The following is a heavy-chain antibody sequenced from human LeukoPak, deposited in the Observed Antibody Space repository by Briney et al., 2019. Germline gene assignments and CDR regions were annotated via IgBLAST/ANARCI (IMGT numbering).Heavy chain of an antibody. V-gene: IGHV4-39*01. D-gene: IGHD3-10*01. J-gene: IGHJ4*02. CDR1: GGSISSSSYY. CDR3: ARAQSMVRGVIIPYFFDY. Sequence: SETVSLTCTVSGGSISSSSYYWGWIRQPPGKGLEWIGTIYYSGSTYYNPSLKSRVTISVDTSKNQFSLKLSSVTAADTAVYYCARAQSMVRGVIIPYFFDYWGQGTLVTVSS. CDR2: IYYSGST.